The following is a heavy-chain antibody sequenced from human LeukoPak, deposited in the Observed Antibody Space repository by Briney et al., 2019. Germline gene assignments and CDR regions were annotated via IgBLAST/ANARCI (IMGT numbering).Heavy chain of an antibody. Sequence: PSETLSLTCTVSGGSISSYYWSWIRQPPGKGLEWIGYIYYSGTTRYDPSLKSRVTISVDTSKNQFSLKLSSVTAADTAVYYCARGGHGYNYFDSWGQGTLVTVSS. V-gene: IGHV4-59*13. CDR2: IYYSGTT. J-gene: IGHJ4*02. CDR3: ARGGHGYNYFDS. CDR1: GGSISSYY. D-gene: IGHD5-24*01.